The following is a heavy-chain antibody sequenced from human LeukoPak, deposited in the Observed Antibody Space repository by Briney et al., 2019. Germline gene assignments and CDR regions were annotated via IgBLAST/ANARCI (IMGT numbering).Heavy chain of an antibody. CDR3: ARGVRNSGSYYVDY. Sequence: PGGSLRLSCAASGFTFSSYAMSWVRQAPGKGLEWVSAISGSGGSTYYADSVKGRFTISRDNSKNTLYLQMNSLRAEDTAVYYCARGVRNSGSYYVDYWGQGTPVTVSS. CDR1: GFTFSSYA. D-gene: IGHD1-26*01. J-gene: IGHJ4*02. V-gene: IGHV3-23*01. CDR2: ISGSGGST.